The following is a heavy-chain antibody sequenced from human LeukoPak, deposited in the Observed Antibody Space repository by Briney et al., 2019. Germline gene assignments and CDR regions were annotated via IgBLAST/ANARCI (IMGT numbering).Heavy chain of an antibody. J-gene: IGHJ4*02. V-gene: IGHV1-2*02. D-gene: IGHD6-19*01. Sequence: ASVKVSCKASGYTFTGYYMHWVRQAPGQGLEWMGWINPNSGGTNYAQKFQGRVTMTRDTSISTAYMELSRLRSDDTAVYYCARILTITPGIAVGYWGQGTLVTVSS. CDR2: INPNSGGT. CDR3: ARILTITPGIAVGY. CDR1: GYTFTGYY.